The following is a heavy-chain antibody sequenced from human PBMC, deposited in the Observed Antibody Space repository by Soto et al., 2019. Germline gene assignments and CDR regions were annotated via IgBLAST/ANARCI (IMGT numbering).Heavy chain of an antibody. D-gene: IGHD3-3*01. Sequence: QVQLQQWGAGLLKPSETLSLTCAVYGGSFSGYYWSWIRQPPGKGLEWIGEINHSGSTNYNPSLKSRVTRSVDTSKNQFSLKLSSVTAADTAVYYCARVPFRFLATFDIWGQGTMVTVSS. V-gene: IGHV4-34*01. J-gene: IGHJ3*02. CDR1: GGSFSGYY. CDR3: ARVPFRFLATFDI. CDR2: INHSGST.